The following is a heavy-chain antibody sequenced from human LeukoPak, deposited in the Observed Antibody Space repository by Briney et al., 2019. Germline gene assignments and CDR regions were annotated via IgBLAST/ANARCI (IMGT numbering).Heavy chain of an antibody. D-gene: IGHD3-10*01. J-gene: IGHJ5*02. CDR2: VSPSGDIT. Sequence: PRGSLRLSCAASGFIFSSHGMNWVRQAPGKGLEWVSGVSPSGDITYYADSVKGRFTISRDNSKNRVYLQMDSLRFEDAAVYYCANGFGVNWFDPWGQGTLVTVSS. CDR1: GFIFSSHG. CDR3: ANGFGVNWFDP. V-gene: IGHV3-23*01.